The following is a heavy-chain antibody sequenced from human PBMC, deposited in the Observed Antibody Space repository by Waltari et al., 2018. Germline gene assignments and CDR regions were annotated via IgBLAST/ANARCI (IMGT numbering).Heavy chain of an antibody. CDR1: GFTFGDYA. CDR3: TSLRGPDFGIWFGELSIFDY. D-gene: IGHD3-10*01. J-gene: IGHJ4*02. V-gene: IGHV3-49*04. CDR2: IRSKAYGGTT. Sequence: EVQLVESGGGLVQPGRSLRLSCTASGFTFGDYAMSWVRQAPGKGLEWVGFIRSKAYGGTTEYAASVKGRFTISRDDSKSIAYLQMNSLKTEDTAVYYCTSLRGPDFGIWFGELSIFDYWGQGTLVTVSS.